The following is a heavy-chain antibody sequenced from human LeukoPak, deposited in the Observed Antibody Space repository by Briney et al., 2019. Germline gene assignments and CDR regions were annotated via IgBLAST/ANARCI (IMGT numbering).Heavy chain of an antibody. Sequence: GASVKVSCKASGYTFTSYGISWVRQAPGQGLEWMGGIIPIFGTANYAQKFQGRVTITADESTSTAYMELSSLRSEDTAVYYCATRLYSSSSAWGQGTLVTVSS. V-gene: IGHV1-69*13. CDR1: GYTFTSYG. J-gene: IGHJ4*02. CDR2: IIPIFGTA. CDR3: ATRLYSSSSA. D-gene: IGHD6-6*01.